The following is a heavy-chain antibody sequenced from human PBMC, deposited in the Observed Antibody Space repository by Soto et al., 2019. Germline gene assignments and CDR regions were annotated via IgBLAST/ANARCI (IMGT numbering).Heavy chain of an antibody. V-gene: IGHV2-5*02. Sequence: QITLNESGPTVVKPAETLTLTCTFSGFSLTTSGVGVGWIRQSPGKAPEWLALIYWDDDKRYSASLKSRLTIPKDTSTTQVVLTMASVDPADIATYYCAHRILRTVFGLVTTTAIYFDFWGQGTPVVVSS. CDR2: IYWDDDK. CDR3: AHRILRTVFGLVTTTAIYFDF. J-gene: IGHJ4*02. CDR1: GFSLTTSGVG. D-gene: IGHD3-3*01.